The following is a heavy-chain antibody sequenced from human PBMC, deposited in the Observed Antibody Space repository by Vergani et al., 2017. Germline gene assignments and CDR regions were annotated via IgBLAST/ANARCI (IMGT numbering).Heavy chain of an antibody. CDR2: SYHSGST. CDR3: ARLRLEDSGYDFCGMDF. Sequence: QVQLEESGPGLVKPSETLSLTCAVSGYSISSGYYWGWIRQPPGKGLEWIGSSYHSGSTYYNPSLKSRVTISVDTSKNQFSLKLSSVTAADPAVYYCARLRLEDSGYDFCGMDFWGQGTTVTVSS. CDR1: GYSISSGYY. J-gene: IGHJ6*02. V-gene: IGHV4-38-2*01. D-gene: IGHD5-12*01.